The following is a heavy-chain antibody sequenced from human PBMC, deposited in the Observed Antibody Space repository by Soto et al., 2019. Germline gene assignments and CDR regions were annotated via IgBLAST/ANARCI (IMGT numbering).Heavy chain of an antibody. CDR2: LSYDGSIK. CDR1: GFTFSNYG. Sequence: QVQLVESGGGVVQPGGSLRLSCAASGFTFSNYGMHWVRQAPGKGLQWVAVLSYDGSIKYDADSVKGRFTISRDNSKNTLYRQMSSLRAEDTAVYYCARGQPYYDRSANYYVYWGQGTLVTVSS. D-gene: IGHD3-22*01. CDR3: ARGQPYYDRSANYYVY. J-gene: IGHJ4*02. V-gene: IGHV3-30*03.